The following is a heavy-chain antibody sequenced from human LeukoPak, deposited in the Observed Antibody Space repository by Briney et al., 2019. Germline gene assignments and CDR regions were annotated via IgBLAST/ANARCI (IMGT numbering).Heavy chain of an antibody. Sequence: GGSLRLSCAASGFTFSSYGMHWVRQAPGKGLEWVAFIRYDGSNKYYADSVKGRFTISRDNSKNTLYLQMNSLRAEDTAVYYCAKGDYYYYYMDVWGKGTTVTVSS. CDR1: GFTFSSYG. V-gene: IGHV3-30*02. CDR3: AKGDYYYYYMDV. CDR2: IRYDGSNK. D-gene: IGHD5-24*01. J-gene: IGHJ6*03.